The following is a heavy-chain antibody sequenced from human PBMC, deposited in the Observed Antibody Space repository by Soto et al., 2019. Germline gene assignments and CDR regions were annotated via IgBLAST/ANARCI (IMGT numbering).Heavy chain of an antibody. CDR1: GGSISSGDYY. V-gene: IGHV4-30-4*01. CDR2: IYYSGST. D-gene: IGHD4-17*01. Sequence: SETLSLTCTVSGGSISSGDYYWSWIRQPPGKGLEWIGYIYYSGSTYYNPSLKSRVTISVDTSKNQFSLKLSSVTAADTAVYYCARETNYGDYDYYYGMDVWGQGTTVTVSS. J-gene: IGHJ6*02. CDR3: ARETNYGDYDYYYGMDV.